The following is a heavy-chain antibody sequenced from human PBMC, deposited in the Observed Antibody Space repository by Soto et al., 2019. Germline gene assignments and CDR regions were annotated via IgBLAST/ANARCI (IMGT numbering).Heavy chain of an antibody. CDR1: GFTFDDYT. V-gene: IGHV3-43*01. J-gene: IGHJ6*02. CDR3: AKDSEARPNYYYYYGMDV. CDR2: ISWDGGST. D-gene: IGHD6-6*01. Sequence: GGSLRLSCAASGFTFDDYTMHWVRQAPGKGLEWVSLISWDGGSTYYADSVKGRFTISRDNSKNSLYLQMNSLRTEDTALYYCAKDSEARPNYYYYYGMDVWGQGTTVTVSS.